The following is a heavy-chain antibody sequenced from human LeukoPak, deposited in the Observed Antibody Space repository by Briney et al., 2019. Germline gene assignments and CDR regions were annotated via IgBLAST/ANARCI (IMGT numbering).Heavy chain of an antibody. Sequence: GGSLRLSCAASGFTFSSYWMSWVRQAPGKGLEWVSGINWNGGSTGYADSVKGRFTIARDNAKNSLYLQMNSLRAEDTALYYCAREKPFYDSSGYHYPIAFDYWGQGTLVTVSS. J-gene: IGHJ4*02. CDR1: GFTFSSYW. CDR2: INWNGGST. CDR3: AREKPFYDSSGYHYPIAFDY. V-gene: IGHV3-20*04. D-gene: IGHD3-22*01.